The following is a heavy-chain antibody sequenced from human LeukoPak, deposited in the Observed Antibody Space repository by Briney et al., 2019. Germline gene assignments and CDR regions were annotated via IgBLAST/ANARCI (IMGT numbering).Heavy chain of an antibody. J-gene: IGHJ4*02. D-gene: IGHD1-1*01. CDR1: GGSISPYY. Sequence: SETLSLTCTVAGGSISPYYWSWIRQTPGKGLEWIGYILYSGTTTNYNPSLKSRVTISVDTSKNQFSLKLSSVTAADTAVYYCARVGDWNDLVYWGQGTLVTVSS. CDR3: ARVGDWNDLVY. CDR2: ILYSGTT. V-gene: IGHV4-59*01.